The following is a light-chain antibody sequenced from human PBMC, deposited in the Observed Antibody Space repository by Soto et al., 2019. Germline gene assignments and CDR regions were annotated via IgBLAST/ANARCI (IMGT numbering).Light chain of an antibody. Sequence: ESLFTQSPVTLSLAPGERGTLSCRASQSVSGYLAWYQQKPGQAPRILIYDVSNRDTGIPARFSGSGSGTDFTLTISSLEPEDFEIYYCQQRNYWQVTFGQGTRLEIK. CDR3: QQRNYWQVT. V-gene: IGKV3-11*01. CDR2: DVS. CDR1: QSVSGY. J-gene: IGKJ5*01.